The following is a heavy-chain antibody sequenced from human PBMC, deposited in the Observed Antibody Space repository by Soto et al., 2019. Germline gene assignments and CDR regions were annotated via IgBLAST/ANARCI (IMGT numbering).Heavy chain of an antibody. D-gene: IGHD2-2*01. CDR1: GGSITSSGYY. Sequence: QVQLQESGPGLVKPSQTLSLTCTVSGGSITSSGYYWSWIRQHPGEGLEWIGFTSNSGSTSYNPYLTSRVTVAVDTSSNQFSLNLKSVTAADTAVYYCARGGGSTKVDYWGQGTLVTV. CDR2: TSNSGST. J-gene: IGHJ4*02. V-gene: IGHV4-31*03. CDR3: ARGGGSTKVDY.